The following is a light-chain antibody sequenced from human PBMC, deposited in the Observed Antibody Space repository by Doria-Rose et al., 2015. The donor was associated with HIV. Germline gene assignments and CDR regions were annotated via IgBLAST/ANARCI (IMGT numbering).Light chain of an antibody. CDR1: QSFSSTY. V-gene: IGKV3-20*01. J-gene: IGKJ1*01. CDR3: HQYGTSWT. Sequence: EIVLTQSPGTLSLSPGERATLSCRASQSFSSTYLAWYQQKPGQAPSLLIYDGSTSATGIPDRFSASGSGTDFTLTINRLEPEDFALYYCHQYGTSWTCGQGTKVEI. CDR2: DGS.